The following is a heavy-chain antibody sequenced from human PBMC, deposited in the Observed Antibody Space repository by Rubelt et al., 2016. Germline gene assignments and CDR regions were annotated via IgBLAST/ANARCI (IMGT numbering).Heavy chain of an antibody. CDR1: GYTLTELS. CDR3: ATGIVVVRAQVPSSDY. Sequence: QVQLVQSGAEVKKPGASVKVSCKVSGYTLTELSMHWVRQAPGKGLEWMGGFDPEDGETICAQKFQGRGTMTEYTPTDTASLVLSRLRSEDVAVYYCATGIVVVRAQVPSSDYWGQGTLVTVSS. D-gene: IGHD2-2*01. V-gene: IGHV1-24*01. J-gene: IGHJ4*02. CDR2: FDPEDGET.